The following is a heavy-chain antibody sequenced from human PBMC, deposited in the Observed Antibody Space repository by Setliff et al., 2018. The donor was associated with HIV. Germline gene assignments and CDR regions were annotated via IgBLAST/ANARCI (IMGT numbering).Heavy chain of an antibody. CDR2: IIPIYGTT. J-gene: IGHJ6*03. CDR3: ATGGYYYYDKTDYYYHIDV. Sequence: ASVKVSCKASGGTFSSYAISWVRQAPGQGLEWMGGIIPIYGTTNYAQKFQGRVTITADESTRTAYMELSSLRSEDTAVYYCATGGYYYYDKTDYYYHIDVWGKGTTVTVSS. CDR1: GGTFSSYA. V-gene: IGHV1-69*13. D-gene: IGHD3-22*01.